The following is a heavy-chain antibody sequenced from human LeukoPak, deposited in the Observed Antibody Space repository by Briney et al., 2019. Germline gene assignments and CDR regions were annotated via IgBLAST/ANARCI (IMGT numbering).Heavy chain of an antibody. Sequence: SETLSLTCAVYGGSFSGYYWSWIRQPPGKGLEWIGEINHSGSTSYNPSLKSRVTISVDTSKNQFSLKLSSVTAADTAVYYCARVWWYYYGSAYFDYWGQGTLVTVSS. CDR3: ARVWWYYYGSAYFDY. CDR1: GGSFSGYY. D-gene: IGHD3-10*01. J-gene: IGHJ4*02. V-gene: IGHV4-34*01. CDR2: INHSGST.